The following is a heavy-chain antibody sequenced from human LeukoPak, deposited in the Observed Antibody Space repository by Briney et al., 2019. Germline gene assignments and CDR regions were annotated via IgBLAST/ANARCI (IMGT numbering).Heavy chain of an antibody. V-gene: IGHV3-7*01. J-gene: IGHJ5*02. CDR1: GFIFSSYW. CDR3: ARDLVDYDFWRGPS. Sequence: GGSLRLSCAASGFIFSSYWMSWVRQAPGKGLEWVANIKQDGSEKYYVNSVKGRFTISRDNAKNSLHLQMNRLRAEDTAVYYCARDLVDYDFWRGPSWGQGTLVTVSS. CDR2: IKQDGSEK. D-gene: IGHD3-3*01.